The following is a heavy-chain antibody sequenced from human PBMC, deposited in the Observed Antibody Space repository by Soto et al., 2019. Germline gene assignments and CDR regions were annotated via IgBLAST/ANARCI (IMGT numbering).Heavy chain of an antibody. CDR1: CGSVSDNSYY. CDR2: VFYRGNT. D-gene: IGHD1-7*01. V-gene: IGHV4-61*03. J-gene: IGHJ6*02. Sequence: PSETLSLTCTFSCGSVSDNSYYFTCISHSPGKVLDCIGYVFYRGNTKLNPSLKSRVTISVDTSENHFPPRLSSVTAADTAVYYCARDWARTPYAMDVWGQGTTVTVS. CDR3: ARDWARTPYAMDV.